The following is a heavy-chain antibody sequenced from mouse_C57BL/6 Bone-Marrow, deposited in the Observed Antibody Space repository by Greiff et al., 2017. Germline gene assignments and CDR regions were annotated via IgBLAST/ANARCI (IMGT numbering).Heavy chain of an antibody. CDR1: GYTFTSYW. D-gene: IGHD1-1*01. V-gene: IGHV1-59*01. Sequence: QVQLQQPGAELVRPGTSVKLSCKASGYTFTSYWMHWVKQRPGQGLEWIGVIDPSDSYTNYNQKFKGKGTLTVDTSSSTAYMQLSSLTSEDSAVYYCASRAHYYGSAWFAYWGQGTLVTVSA. CDR3: ASRAHYYGSAWFAY. J-gene: IGHJ3*01. CDR2: IDPSDSYT.